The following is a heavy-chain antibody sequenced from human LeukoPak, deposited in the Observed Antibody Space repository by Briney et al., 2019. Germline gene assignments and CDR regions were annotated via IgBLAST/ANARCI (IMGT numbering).Heavy chain of an antibody. CDR2: IIPTIDIT. D-gene: IGHD3-10*01. V-gene: IGHV1-69*04. CDR3: ARDLSIRFGQLTHEPLDY. CDR1: GDIFSSFA. Sequence: LVKVSCKASGDIFSSFAIIWVRQAPGQGLEWMGRIIPTIDITNYAQKFQDRVTITADKSTNTAYMELSSLTSEDTAMYYCARDLSIRFGQLTHEPLDYWGQGTLVLVSS. J-gene: IGHJ4*02.